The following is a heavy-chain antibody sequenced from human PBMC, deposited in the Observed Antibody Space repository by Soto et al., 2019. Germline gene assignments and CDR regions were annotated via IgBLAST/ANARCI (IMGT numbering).Heavy chain of an antibody. D-gene: IGHD2-2*01. CDR1: GYTFTGYY. CDR3: ARDRGYCSSTSCYLPTYYYGMDV. CDR2: INPNSGGT. J-gene: IGHJ6*02. V-gene: IGHV1-2*02. Sequence: VSVKVSCKASGYTFTGYYMHWVRQAPGQGLEWMGWINPNSGGTNYAQKFQGRVTMTRDTSISTAYMELSRLRSDDTAVYYCARDRGYCSSTSCYLPTYYYGMDVWGQGTTVTVSS.